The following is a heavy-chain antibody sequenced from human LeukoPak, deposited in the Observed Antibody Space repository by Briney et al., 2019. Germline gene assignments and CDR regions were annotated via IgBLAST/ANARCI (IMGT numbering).Heavy chain of an antibody. CDR2: IITIFGTA. CDR3: ARVAQLGGDGSFNY. V-gene: IGHV1-69*05. J-gene: IGHJ4*02. D-gene: IGHD7-27*01. CDR1: GGTFSSYA. Sequence: SVKVSCKASGGTFSSYAISWVRQAPGQGLEWMGGIITIFGTANYAQKFQGRVTITTDESTSTAYMELSSLRSEDTAVYYCARVAQLGGDGSFNYWGQGTLVTVSS.